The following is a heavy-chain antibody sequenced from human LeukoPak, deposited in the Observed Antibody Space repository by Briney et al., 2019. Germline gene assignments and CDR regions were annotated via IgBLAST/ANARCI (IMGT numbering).Heavy chain of an antibody. CDR3: ARDVLR. CDR2: IYYSGST. Sequence: SETPSLTCAVPGGSISSSDWWSWVRQPPGKGLEWLGQIYYSGSTNYNPSLKSRVTMSVDTSRNQFSLKVNSVTAADTAVYYCARDVLRWGQGTLVTVSS. V-gene: IGHV4-4*02. J-gene: IGHJ4*02. CDR1: GGSISSSDW.